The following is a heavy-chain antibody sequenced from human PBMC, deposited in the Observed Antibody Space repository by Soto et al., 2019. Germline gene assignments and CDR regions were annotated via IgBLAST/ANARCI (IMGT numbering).Heavy chain of an antibody. Sequence: GASVKVSCKVSGYDLTELSMHWVRQAPGKGPEWMGGFDPEAHETTYAQKFQGRVTMTEDTSSDTAYMELSSLRSEDTAVYYCATIHYCSNGLCYSNAFDIWGQGTMVTVSS. J-gene: IGHJ3*02. CDR3: ATIHYCSNGLCYSNAFDI. V-gene: IGHV1-24*01. D-gene: IGHD2-8*01. CDR2: FDPEAHET. CDR1: GYDLTELS.